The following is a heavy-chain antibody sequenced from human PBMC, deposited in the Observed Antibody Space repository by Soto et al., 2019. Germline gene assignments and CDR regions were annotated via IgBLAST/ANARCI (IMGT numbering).Heavy chain of an antibody. CDR3: ARGYYDSSAQYYYYGMDV. J-gene: IGHJ6*02. Sequence: QVQLQESGPGLVKPSQTLSLTCTVSGGSISSGGYYWSWIRQHPGKGLEWIGYIYYSGSTYYNPSLKSRVTISVDTSKNQFSLKLSSVTAADTAVYCCARGYYDSSAQYYYYGMDVWAKGPRSPSP. CDR1: GGSISSGGYY. V-gene: IGHV4-31*03. D-gene: IGHD3-22*01. CDR2: IYYSGST.